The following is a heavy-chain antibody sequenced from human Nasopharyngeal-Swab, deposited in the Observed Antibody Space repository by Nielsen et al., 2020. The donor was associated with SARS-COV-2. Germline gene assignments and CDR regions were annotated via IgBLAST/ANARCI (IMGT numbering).Heavy chain of an antibody. Sequence: SETLSLTCVVYGGSFTSYYWGWIRQPPGKGLEWIAEINHSGSTHYNPSLKSRVTISVDTSKNQFSLKLSSVTAADTAVYYCSAAGGNYWGQGTLVTVSS. CDR1: GGSFTSYY. D-gene: IGHD6-13*01. V-gene: IGHV4-34*01. CDR2: INHSGST. J-gene: IGHJ4*02. CDR3: SAAGGNY.